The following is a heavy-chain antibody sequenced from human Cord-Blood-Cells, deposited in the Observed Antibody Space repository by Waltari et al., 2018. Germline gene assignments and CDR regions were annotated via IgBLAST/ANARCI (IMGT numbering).Heavy chain of an antibody. V-gene: IGHV4-59*01. CDR2: IYYSGST. J-gene: IGHJ4*02. D-gene: IGHD6-13*01. CDR3: ARVYSSSWPHSPFDY. CDR1: GGSISSYY. Sequence: QVQLQESGPGLVKPSETLSLTCTVSGGSISSYYWSWIRQPPGKGLEWIGYIYYSGSTNYNPSLKSRVTISVDTSKNQFSLKLSSVTAADTAVYYCARVYSSSWPHSPFDYWGQGTLVTVSS.